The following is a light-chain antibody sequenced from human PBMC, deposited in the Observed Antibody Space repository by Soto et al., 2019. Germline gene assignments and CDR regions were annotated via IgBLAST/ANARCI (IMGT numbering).Light chain of an antibody. V-gene: IGKV3-15*01. CDR2: GAS. CDR1: QSVSSN. CDR3: QQYNNWPL. J-gene: IGKJ3*01. Sequence: EIVMTQSPATLSVSTGERATLSCRASQSVSSNLAWYQQKPGQAPRLLIYGASTRATGIPARFSGSRSGTEFTLTISSLQSEDFAVYYCQQYNNWPLFGPGTKVDIK.